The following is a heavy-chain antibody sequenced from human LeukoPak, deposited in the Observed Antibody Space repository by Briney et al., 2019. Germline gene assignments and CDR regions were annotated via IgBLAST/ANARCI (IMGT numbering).Heavy chain of an antibody. Sequence: GGSLRLSCAASGFTFSSYSMNGVRQAPGKGLEWVSSISSSSSYIYYADSVKGRFTISRDNAKNSLYLQMNSLRAEDTAVYYCARVPTIQLWSSFDAFDIWGQGTMVTVSS. CDR3: ARVPTIQLWSSFDAFDI. J-gene: IGHJ3*02. CDR2: ISSSSSYI. V-gene: IGHV3-21*01. CDR1: GFTFSSYS. D-gene: IGHD5-18*01.